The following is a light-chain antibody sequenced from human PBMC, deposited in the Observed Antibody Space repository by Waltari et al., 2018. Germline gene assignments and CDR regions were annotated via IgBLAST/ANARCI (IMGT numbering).Light chain of an antibody. CDR2: GAS. CDR1: QGVSGN. V-gene: IGKV3D-15*01. J-gene: IGKJ3*01. Sequence: EIVMTQSPATLSVSPGDRATLSCRASQGVSGNLAWYQQKAGQAPRLLIYGASTRATGIPARFSGSGSWTEFTLTISSLQSEDFAVYYCQQYNNWPPLFTFGPGTKVDMK. CDR3: QQYNNWPPLFT.